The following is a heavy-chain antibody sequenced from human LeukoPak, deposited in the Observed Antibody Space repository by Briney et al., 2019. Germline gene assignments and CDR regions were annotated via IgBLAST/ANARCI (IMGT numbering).Heavy chain of an antibody. D-gene: IGHD3-10*01. J-gene: IGHJ4*02. V-gene: IGHV4-38-2*02. CDR2: IFHSGTT. CDR3: ASPNGVSIDY. Sequence: SETLSLTCTVSGYSISSGYYWGWIRQPPGKGLEWIGSIFHSGTTYSNPSLQGRVTLSVDTSKNQFSLNLTSVTAADMAVYYCASPNGVSIDYWGQGILVTVSS. CDR1: GYSISSGYY.